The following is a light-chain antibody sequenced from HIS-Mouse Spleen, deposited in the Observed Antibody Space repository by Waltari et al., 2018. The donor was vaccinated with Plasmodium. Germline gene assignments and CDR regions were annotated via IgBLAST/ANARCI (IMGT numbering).Light chain of an antibody. Sequence: DIQMTKSPSTLSASVGDRVTITCRASKSISSWLAWYQKKPGKAHRLLIYKASILEIGVQPSFSGSGPGPNFTLPISSLRPEDFAPYSAHHYNIYPTPFGQGPSWRSN. J-gene: IGKJ2*01. CDR1: KSISSW. V-gene: IGKV1-5*03. CDR2: KAS. CDR3: HHYNIYPTP.